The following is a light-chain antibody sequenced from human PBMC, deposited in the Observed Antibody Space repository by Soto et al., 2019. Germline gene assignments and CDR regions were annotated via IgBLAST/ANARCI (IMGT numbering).Light chain of an antibody. J-gene: IGLJ3*02. V-gene: IGLV3-1*01. CDR2: QDR. CDR1: KLGDRY. Sequence: SYELTQPPSVSVSPGQTASITCSGDKLGDRYACWYQQKPGQSPVLVIYQDRKRPSEIPERFSGSNSGNTATLTISGTQAMDEADYYCQAWDSSAGVFGGGTKLTVL. CDR3: QAWDSSAGV.